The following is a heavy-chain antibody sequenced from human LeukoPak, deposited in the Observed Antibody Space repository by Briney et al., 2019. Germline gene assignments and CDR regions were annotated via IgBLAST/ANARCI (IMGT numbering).Heavy chain of an antibody. V-gene: IGHV3-33*01. CDR3: ARDRSGYDPFDY. CDR2: IWYDGSNK. J-gene: IGHJ4*02. D-gene: IGHD5-12*01. CDR1: GFTFSSYG. Sequence: PGRSLRLSCAASGFTFSSYGMHWVRQAPGKGLEWVAVIWYDGSNKYYADSVKGRFTTSRDNSKNTLYLQMNSLRAEDTAVYYCARDRSGYDPFDYWGQGTLVTVSS.